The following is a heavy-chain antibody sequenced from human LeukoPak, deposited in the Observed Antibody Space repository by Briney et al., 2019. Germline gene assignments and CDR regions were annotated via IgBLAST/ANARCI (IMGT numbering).Heavy chain of an antibody. CDR1: GFTFSSFE. Sequence: GGSLRLSCAASGFTFSSFEMNWVRQAPGKGLEWVSYISSTGTTTYYADSVKGRFTISRDNAKNSLYLQMNSLTAEDTVVYYCARAGPWGQGTLVTVSS. CDR2: ISSTGTTT. CDR3: ARAGP. V-gene: IGHV3-48*03. J-gene: IGHJ5*02.